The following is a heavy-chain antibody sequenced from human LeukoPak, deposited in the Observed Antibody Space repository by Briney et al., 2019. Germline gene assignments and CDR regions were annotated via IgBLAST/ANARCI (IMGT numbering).Heavy chain of an antibody. D-gene: IGHD3-3*01. J-gene: IGHJ4*02. V-gene: IGHV3-30-3*01. CDR2: ISYDGSNK. Sequence: GGSLRLSCAASGFTFSSYAVHWVRQAPGRGLEWVAVISYDGSNKYYADSVEGRFSISRDNSKNTLYLQMNSLRAEDTAVYSCARRYDGFDYWGQGTLVTVSS. CDR1: GFTFSSYA. CDR3: ARRYDGFDY.